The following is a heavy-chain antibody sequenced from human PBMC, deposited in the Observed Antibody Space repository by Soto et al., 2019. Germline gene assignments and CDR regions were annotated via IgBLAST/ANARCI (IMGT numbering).Heavy chain of an antibody. CDR2: INAGNGNT. CDR1: GYTFSSYG. Sequence: ASVKVSCKASGYTFSSYGVHWVRQAPGQRLEWMGWINAGNGNTKYSQKFQGRVTINRDTSASTAYMELSRLRSEDTAVYYCARDGAVAGSINFDYWGQGTLVTVYS. V-gene: IGHV1-3*01. J-gene: IGHJ4*02. CDR3: ARDGAVAGSINFDY. D-gene: IGHD6-19*01.